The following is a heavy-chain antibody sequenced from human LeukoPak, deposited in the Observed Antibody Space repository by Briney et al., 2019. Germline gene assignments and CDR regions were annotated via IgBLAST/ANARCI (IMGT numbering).Heavy chain of an antibody. J-gene: IGHJ4*02. CDR3: AKDSAGFGELSCFDY. CDR1: GFTFSSYG. Sequence: GGSLRLSRAASGFTFSSYGMHWVRQAPGKGLEWVAFIRYDGSNKYYADSVKGRFTISRDNSKNTLYLQMNSLRAEDTAVYYCAKDSAGFGELSCFDYWGQGTLVTVSS. D-gene: IGHD3-10*01. CDR2: IRYDGSNK. V-gene: IGHV3-30*02.